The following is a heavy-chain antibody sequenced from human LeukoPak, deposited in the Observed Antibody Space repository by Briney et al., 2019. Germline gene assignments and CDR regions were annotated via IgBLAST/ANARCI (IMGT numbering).Heavy chain of an antibody. Sequence: SGTLSLTCAVSGGSISSSNWWSWVRQPPGKGLEWIGEIYHSGSTNYNPSLKSRVTISVDTSKNQFSLKLSSVTAADTAVYYCARGDDPIFGVVKEGPWFDPWGQGTLVTVSS. D-gene: IGHD3-3*01. CDR3: ARGDDPIFGVVKEGPWFDP. CDR1: GGSISSSNW. J-gene: IGHJ5*02. CDR2: IYHSGST. V-gene: IGHV4-4*02.